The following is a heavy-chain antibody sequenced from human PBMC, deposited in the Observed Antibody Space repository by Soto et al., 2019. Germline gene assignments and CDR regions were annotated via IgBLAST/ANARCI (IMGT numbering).Heavy chain of an antibody. D-gene: IGHD4-4*01. CDR3: ASYVTVTTGENWFDP. CDR2: INHSGST. Sequence: SETLSLTCGGYGGSFRGYYWLWIRQPPGKGLEWIGEINHSGSTNYNPSLKSRVTISVDTSKNQFSLKLSSVTAADTAVYYCASYVTVTTGENWFDPWGQGTLVTVSS. CDR1: GGSFRGYY. J-gene: IGHJ5*02. V-gene: IGHV4-34*01.